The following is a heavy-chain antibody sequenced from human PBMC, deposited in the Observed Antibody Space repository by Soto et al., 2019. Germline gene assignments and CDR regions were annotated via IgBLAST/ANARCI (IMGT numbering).Heavy chain of an antibody. CDR2: ISANNGNT. Sequence: ASVKVSWKTSGDSFNDYYIHWVRQAPGQGLEWMGWISANNGNTNYAQKLQGRVTMTTDTSTSTAYMELRSLRSDDTAAYYCAREDSSGYFSPALDAFDIWGQGTMVTVSS. J-gene: IGHJ3*02. D-gene: IGHD3-22*01. V-gene: IGHV1-18*04. CDR1: GDSFNDYY. CDR3: AREDSSGYFSPALDAFDI.